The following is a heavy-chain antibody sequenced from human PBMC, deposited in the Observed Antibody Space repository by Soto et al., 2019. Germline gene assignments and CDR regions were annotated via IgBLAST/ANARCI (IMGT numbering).Heavy chain of an antibody. CDR1: DDSISSSDYY. V-gene: IGHV4-39*01. J-gene: IGHJ5*02. D-gene: IGHD3-10*01. CDR3: ARQRFYGSGSPPAWLDP. Sequence: SETLSLTCTVSDDSISSSDYYWGWIRQPPGKGLEWIGSIYYSGSTYYNPSLRGRVTISVDMSKNQFSLKLNSVTAADTAVYYCARQRFYGSGSPPAWLDPWGQGTLVTVSS. CDR2: IYYSGST.